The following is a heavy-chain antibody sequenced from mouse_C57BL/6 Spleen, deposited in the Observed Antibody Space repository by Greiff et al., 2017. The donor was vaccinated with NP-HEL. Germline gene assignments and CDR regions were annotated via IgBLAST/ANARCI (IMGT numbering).Heavy chain of an antibody. CDR2: INPNNGGT. CDR3: ARLITTVDWYFDV. CDR1: GYTFTDYY. J-gene: IGHJ1*03. Sequence: EVQLQQSGPELVKPGASVKISCKASGYTFTDYYMNWVKQSHGKSLEWIGDINPNNGGTSYNQKFKGKATLTVDKSSSTAYMELRSLTSEDSAVYYCARLITTVDWYFDVWGTGTTVTVSS. V-gene: IGHV1-26*01. D-gene: IGHD1-1*01.